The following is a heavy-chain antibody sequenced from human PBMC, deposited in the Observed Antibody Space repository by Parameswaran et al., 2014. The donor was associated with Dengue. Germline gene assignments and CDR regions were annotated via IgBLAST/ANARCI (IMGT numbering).Heavy chain of an antibody. CDR2: IIPIFGTA. J-gene: IGHJ6*02. D-gene: IGHD5-24*01. V-gene: IGHV1-69*01. CDR3: AREGAKEMATYLYDYYYYGMDV. Sequence: SWVRQAPGQGLEWMGGIIPIFGTANYAQKFQGRVTITADESTSTAYMELSSLRSEDTAVYYCAREGAKEMATYLYDYYYYGMDVWGQGTTVTVSS.